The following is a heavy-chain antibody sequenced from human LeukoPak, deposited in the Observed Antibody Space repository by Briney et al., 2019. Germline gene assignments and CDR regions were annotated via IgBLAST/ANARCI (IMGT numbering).Heavy chain of an antibody. CDR3: ARRLAQTYFFDY. CDR1: GGSISGFY. Sequence: SETLSLTCTVSGGSISGFYWSWIRQPPGKGLEWIGNIYFTGRTKITPSLDSRVTMSIDTSKSHFSLRLTSVTAADTAVYYCARRLAQTYFFDYWGQGTLVTASS. V-gene: IGHV4-4*09. D-gene: IGHD6-19*01. CDR2: IYFTGRT. J-gene: IGHJ4*02.